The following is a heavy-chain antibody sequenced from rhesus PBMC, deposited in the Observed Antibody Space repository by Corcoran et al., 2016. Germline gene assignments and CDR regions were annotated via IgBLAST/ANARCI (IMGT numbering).Heavy chain of an antibody. CDR1: GGSISSSNW. J-gene: IGHJ4*01. CDR3: ARDRGGSRYFDY. V-gene: IGHV4-65*01. D-gene: IGHD6-25*01. Sequence: QVQLQESGPGLVKPSETLSLTCAVSGGSISSSNWWSWIRQPPGKGLEWIGYISGSSVSTYYNPSLKSRVNISTNTSKNQFSLKLSSVTAADTAVYYCARDRGGSRYFDYWGQGVLVTVSS. CDR2: ISGSSVST.